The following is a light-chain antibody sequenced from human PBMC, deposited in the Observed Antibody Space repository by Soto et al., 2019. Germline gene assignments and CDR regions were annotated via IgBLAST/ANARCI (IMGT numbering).Light chain of an antibody. CDR2: WAS. V-gene: IGKV4-1*01. CDR1: QSLLYSSNNKTY. Sequence: DIVMTQFPDSLTVSLGERATINCKSSQSLLYSSNNKTYLAWYQHRPGQSPKMLIFWASARESGVPDRFAGSGSETDFTLTISSLQAEDAAAYYCQQYYSDFFTFGQGTRLEIK. J-gene: IGKJ2*01. CDR3: QQYYSDFFT.